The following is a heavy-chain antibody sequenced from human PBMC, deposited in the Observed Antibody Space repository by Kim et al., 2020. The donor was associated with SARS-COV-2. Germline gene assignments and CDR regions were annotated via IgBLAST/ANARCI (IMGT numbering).Heavy chain of an antibody. V-gene: IGHV4-39*01. J-gene: IGHJ4*02. CDR2: IYYSGST. CDR1: GGSISSSSYY. CDR3: ARHVKEWDDSSGLYYFDY. Sequence: SETLSLTCTVSGGSISSSSYYWGWIRQPPGKGLEWIGSIYYSGSTYYNPSLKSRVTISVDTSKNQFSLKLSSVTAADTAVYYCARHVKEWDDSSGLYYFDYWGQGTLVTVSS. D-gene: IGHD3-22*01.